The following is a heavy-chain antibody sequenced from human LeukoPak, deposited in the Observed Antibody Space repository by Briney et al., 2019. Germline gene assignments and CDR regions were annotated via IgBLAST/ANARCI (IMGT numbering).Heavy chain of an antibody. Sequence: GGSLRLSCAASGFTFSSYSMNWVRQAPGKGLEWVSSISSSSSYIYYADSVKGRFTISRDNAKNSPYLQMNSLRAEDTAVYYCARGKSWRPNWFDPWGQGTLVTVSS. D-gene: IGHD5-12*01. V-gene: IGHV3-21*01. CDR2: ISSSSSYI. CDR1: GFTFSSYS. CDR3: ARGKSWRPNWFDP. J-gene: IGHJ5*02.